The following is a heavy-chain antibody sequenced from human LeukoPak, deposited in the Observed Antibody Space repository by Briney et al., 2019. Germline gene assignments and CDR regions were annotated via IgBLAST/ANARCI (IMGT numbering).Heavy chain of an antibody. J-gene: IGHJ4*02. D-gene: IGHD6-19*01. CDR3: ARGFPGIAVAGTLDY. CDR2: IYPGDSDT. Sequence: GESLKISCKGSGYSFTSYWIGWVRQMPGKGLEWMGIIYPGDSDTRYSPSFQGQVTISADKSISTAYLQWSSLKASDTAMYYCARGFPGIAVAGTLDYWGQGTLVTVSS. CDR1: GYSFTSYW. V-gene: IGHV5-51*01.